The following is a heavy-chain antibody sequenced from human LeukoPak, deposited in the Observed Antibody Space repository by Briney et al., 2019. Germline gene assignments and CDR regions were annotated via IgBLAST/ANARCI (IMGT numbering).Heavy chain of an antibody. J-gene: IGHJ4*02. D-gene: IGHD4/OR15-4a*01. V-gene: IGHV1-8*02. CDR1: GYAFSSSE. Sequence: ASVKVSCKTAGYAFSSSEINWVRQAPGQGLEWVGWMHPNSGETGSAHKFQGRVTMTRDTSTSTAYMELSSLTSEDTAVFYCARGQYGGNRFFDQWGQGTLIIVSS. CDR3: ARGQYGGNRFFDQ. CDR2: MHPNSGET.